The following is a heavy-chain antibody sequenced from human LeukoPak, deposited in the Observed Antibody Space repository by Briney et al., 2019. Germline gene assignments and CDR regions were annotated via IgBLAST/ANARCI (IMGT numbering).Heavy chain of an antibody. CDR3: ARYNGDFLTGYTDY. V-gene: IGHV5-51*01. CDR1: GYSFATYW. Sequence: GESLKISCKGSGYSFATYWIGWVRQMPGKGLEWMGIIYPGDSNTRYSPSFQGQVTISVDKSISTAYLQWSSLKASDTAMYYCARYNGDFLTGYTDYWGQGTLVTVSS. D-gene: IGHD3-9*01. CDR2: IYPGDSNT. J-gene: IGHJ4*02.